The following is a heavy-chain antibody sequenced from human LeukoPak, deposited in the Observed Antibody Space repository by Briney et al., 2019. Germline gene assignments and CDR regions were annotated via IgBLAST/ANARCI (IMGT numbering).Heavy chain of an antibody. CDR1: GFTFSSYA. Sequence: GGSLRLSCAASGFTFSSYAMHWVRQAPGKGLEWVAVISYDGSNKYYADSVKGRFTISRDNSKNTLYLQMNSLRAEDTAVYYCAKRARIAAAGMMGSSYFDYWGQGTLVTVSS. CDR3: AKRARIAAAGMMGSSYFDY. CDR2: ISYDGSNK. V-gene: IGHV3-30-3*02. J-gene: IGHJ4*02. D-gene: IGHD6-13*01.